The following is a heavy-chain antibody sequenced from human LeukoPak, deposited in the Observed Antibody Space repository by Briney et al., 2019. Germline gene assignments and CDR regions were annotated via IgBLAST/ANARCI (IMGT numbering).Heavy chain of an antibody. CDR3: ARDRSGIVGAPNRHFDY. J-gene: IGHJ4*02. CDR2: INPSGGST. Sequence: ASVKVSCKASGYTFTSYYMHWVRQAPGQGLEWMGIINPSGGSTSYAQKLQGRVTMTRDTSTSTVYMELSSLRSEDTAVYYCARDRSGIVGAPNRHFDYWGQGTLVTVSS. D-gene: IGHD1-26*01. V-gene: IGHV1-46*01. CDR1: GYTFTSYY.